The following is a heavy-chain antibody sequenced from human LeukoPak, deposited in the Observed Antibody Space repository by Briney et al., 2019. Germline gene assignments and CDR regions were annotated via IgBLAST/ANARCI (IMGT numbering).Heavy chain of an antibody. CDR3: ARDSYCPNDVCYDY. CDR2: ITTSRDQ. J-gene: IGHJ4*02. V-gene: IGHV3-21*06. Sequence: GGSLRLSCAASGFTFSSYWMSWVRQAPGKGLEWVSSITTSRDQYHADSVKGRFTVSRDNAKSSVYLQMDSLRADDTAVYYCARDSYCPNDVCYDYWGQGVLVTVS. D-gene: IGHD2-8*01. CDR1: GFTFSSYW.